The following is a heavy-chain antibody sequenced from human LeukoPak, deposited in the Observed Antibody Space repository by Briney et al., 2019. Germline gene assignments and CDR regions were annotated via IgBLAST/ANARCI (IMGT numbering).Heavy chain of an antibody. D-gene: IGHD5-18*01. CDR2: ISWEGAII. Sequence: GGSLRLSCAASGFNFDDSAMHWVRQAPGKGLEWVSIISWEGAIIYYADSVKGRFTISRDNSKNSLYLQMNSLRAEDTALYYCVGDTFRHGDIAMFDFWGQGTLVTVSS. V-gene: IGHV3-43D*03. CDR3: VGDTFRHGDIAMFDF. J-gene: IGHJ4*02. CDR1: GFNFDDSA.